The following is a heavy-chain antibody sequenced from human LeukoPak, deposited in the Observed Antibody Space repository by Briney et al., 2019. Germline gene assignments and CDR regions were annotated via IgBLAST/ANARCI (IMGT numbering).Heavy chain of an antibody. CDR1: GESFNGFY. V-gene: IGHV4-34*01. CDR3: ARGDGNDYVWWSFYYDLDV. CDR2: INDIGHT. D-gene: IGHD3-16*01. Sequence: SETLSLTSAVNGESFNGFYWTWIRQSPGKGLEWIGEINDIGHTNYNASLKSRVTISLDTSQKQFSLKLTSVTAADTAVYYCARGDGNDYVWWSFYYDLDVWGKGTAVTVSS. J-gene: IGHJ6*03.